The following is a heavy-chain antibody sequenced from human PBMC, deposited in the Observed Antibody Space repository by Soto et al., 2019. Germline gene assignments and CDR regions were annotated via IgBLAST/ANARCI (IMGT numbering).Heavy chain of an antibody. CDR2: IKSKTDGGTT. D-gene: IGHD3-16*01. CDR3: TKRAFGNNVFDY. J-gene: IGHJ4*02. CDR1: GFTFSNTW. V-gene: IGHV3-15*07. Sequence: GGSLRLSCAASGFTFSNTWMNWVRQAPGKGLEWVGRIKSKTDGGTTDYAAPVKGRFTISRDDSKNMLYLQMNSLETEDTAVYYCTKRAFGNNVFDYWGQGTLVTVSS.